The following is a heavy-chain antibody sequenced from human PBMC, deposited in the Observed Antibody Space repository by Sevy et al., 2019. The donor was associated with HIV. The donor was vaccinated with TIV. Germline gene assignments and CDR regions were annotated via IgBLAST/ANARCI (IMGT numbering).Heavy chain of an antibody. D-gene: IGHD2-8*01. V-gene: IGHV3-23*01. CDR3: AREGCTKPHDY. Sequence: YLRLSCAASGFTFSKYSMSWVRQPPGKGLEWVSTLSFGCGEINYADSVKGRFTLSRDNSKSSVYLQMNNLRPEDTAVHYCAREGCTKPHDYWGQGTLVTVSS. CDR1: GFTFSKYS. J-gene: IGHJ4*02. CDR2: LSFGCGEI.